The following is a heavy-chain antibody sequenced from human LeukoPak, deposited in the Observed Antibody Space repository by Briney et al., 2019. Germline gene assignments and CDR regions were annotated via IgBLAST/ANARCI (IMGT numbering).Heavy chain of an antibody. CDR1: GYTFTSYG. CDR3: ARSYSSSSSPYNWFDP. Sequence: ASVKVSCKASGYTFTSYGINWVRQATGQGLEWMGWMNPNSGNTGYAQKFQGRVTMTRNTSISTAYMELSSLRSEDTAVYYCARSYSSSSSPYNWFDPWGQGTLVTVSS. D-gene: IGHD6-13*01. CDR2: MNPNSGNT. V-gene: IGHV1-8*01. J-gene: IGHJ5*02.